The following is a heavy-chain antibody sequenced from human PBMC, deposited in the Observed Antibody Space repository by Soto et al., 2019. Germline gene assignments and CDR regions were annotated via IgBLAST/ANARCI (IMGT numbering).Heavy chain of an antibody. V-gene: IGHV4-31*03. CDR1: GGSISSGGYY. Sequence: QVQLQESGPGLVKPSQTLSLTCTVSGGSISSGGYYWSWIRQHPGKGLERIGYIYYSGRTYYNPSLMSRVIISVDTSKNQFSVKLSSVTAAHTAVYYCARDRAADGFDPWGQGTLVTVAS. J-gene: IGHJ5*02. D-gene: IGHD6-13*01. CDR3: ARDRAADGFDP. CDR2: IYYSGRT.